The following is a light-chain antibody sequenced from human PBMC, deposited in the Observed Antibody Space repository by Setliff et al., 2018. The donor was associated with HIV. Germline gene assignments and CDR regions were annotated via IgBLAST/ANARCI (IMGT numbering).Light chain of an antibody. CDR2: DVS. V-gene: IGLV2-14*03. CDR3: SSYTNTPLYV. Sequence: QSALTQPASVSGSPGQSITISCTGTSSDVGGYSFVSWYQQHPDKAPKLMIYDVSYRPSGVSDRFSGSKSGNTASLTISGLQAEDEADYYCSSYTNTPLYVFGTGTKVT. CDR1: SSDVGGYSF. J-gene: IGLJ1*01.